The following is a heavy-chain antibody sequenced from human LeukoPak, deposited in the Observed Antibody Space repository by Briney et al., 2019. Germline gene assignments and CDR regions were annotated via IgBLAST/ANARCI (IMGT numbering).Heavy chain of an antibody. Sequence: GGSLRLSCAASGFTFSSYAMSWVRQAPGKGLEWVSAISGSGGSTYYADSVKGRFTISRDNSKNTLYLQMNSLRPEDTAVYYCAKDRRHSAASGYYSHDGFDIWGQGTMVSVSS. V-gene: IGHV3-23*01. CDR1: GFTFSSYA. J-gene: IGHJ3*02. D-gene: IGHD3-22*01. CDR2: ISGSGGST. CDR3: AKDRRHSAASGYYSHDGFDI.